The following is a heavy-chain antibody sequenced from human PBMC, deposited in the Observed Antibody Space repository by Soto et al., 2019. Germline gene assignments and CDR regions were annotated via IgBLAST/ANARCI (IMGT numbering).Heavy chain of an antibody. Sequence: PSETLSLTCTVSGDSISNSNYYWGWIRQPPGKGLEWIANIYYSGITYCNPSLKSRVAISVDTSKNQFSLKLSSVTAADTAVYYCARDYYDSSDYTTNWFDPWGQGTLVTVSS. V-gene: IGHV4-39*01. CDR2: IYYSGIT. D-gene: IGHD3-22*01. CDR3: ARDYYDSSDYTTNWFDP. J-gene: IGHJ5*02. CDR1: GDSISNSNYY.